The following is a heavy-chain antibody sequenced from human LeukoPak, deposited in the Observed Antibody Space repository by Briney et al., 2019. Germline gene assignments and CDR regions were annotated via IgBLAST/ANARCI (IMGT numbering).Heavy chain of an antibody. D-gene: IGHD3-10*01. CDR1: GGSISSYY. V-gene: IGHV4-59*01. CDR2: IYYSGST. J-gene: IGHJ4*02. CDR3: ARAPANYYGSGTYFDS. Sequence: SETLSLTCTVSGGSISSYYWSWIRQPPGKGLEWIGYIYYSGSTNHNPSLKSRVTISVDTSKNQFSLNLTSVTAADTAIYFCARAPANYYGSGTYFDSWGQGTLVTVSS.